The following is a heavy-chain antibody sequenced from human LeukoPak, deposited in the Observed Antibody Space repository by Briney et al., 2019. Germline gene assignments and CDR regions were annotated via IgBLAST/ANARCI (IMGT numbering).Heavy chain of an antibody. V-gene: IGHV1-2*04. J-gene: IGHJ4*02. CDR1: GFTFTSYY. CDR2: INPNSGGT. Sequence: ASVKVSCKASGFTFTSYYMHWVRQAPGQGLEWMGWINPNSGGTNYAQKFQGWVTMTRDTSISTAYMELSRLRSDDTAVYYCAKGYSYGSEGFALDYWGQGTLVTVSS. D-gene: IGHD5-18*01. CDR3: AKGYSYGSEGFALDY.